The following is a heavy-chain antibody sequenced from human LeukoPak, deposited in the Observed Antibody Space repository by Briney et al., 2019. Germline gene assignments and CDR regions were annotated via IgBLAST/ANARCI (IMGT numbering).Heavy chain of an antibody. V-gene: IGHV4-34*01. CDR3: ARGVSDQN. CDR1: GGSFSGFY. CDR2: ISHSGST. J-gene: IGHJ4*02. Sequence: SETLSLTCAVYGGSFSGFYWSWIRQSPGKGLEWIGEISHSGSTYYNPSLKSRVTISLDTSKNQFSLKLTSVTAADTAVYYCARGVSDQNWGQGTLVTVSS.